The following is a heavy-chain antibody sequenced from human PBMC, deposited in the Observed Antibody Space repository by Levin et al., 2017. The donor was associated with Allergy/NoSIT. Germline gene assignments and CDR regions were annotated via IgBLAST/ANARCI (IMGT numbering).Heavy chain of an antibody. J-gene: IGHJ5*02. D-gene: IGHD1-26*01. CDR2: INTDGTLT. CDR3: ARSNSGSYYTA. CDR1: EFTFSSYW. Sequence: GGSLRLSCAASEFTFSSYWMHWVRQVPKKGLLWVSRINTDGTLTEYADSVKGRFTVSRDNAKNTLYLQMNGLRAEDTGVYFCARSNSGSYYTAWGQGALVTVSS. V-gene: IGHV3-74*01.